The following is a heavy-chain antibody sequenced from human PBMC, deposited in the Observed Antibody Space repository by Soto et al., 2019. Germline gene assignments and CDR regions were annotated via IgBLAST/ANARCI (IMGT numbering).Heavy chain of an antibody. D-gene: IGHD3-10*01. CDR2: INHSGST. Sequence: KPSETLSLTCAVYGGSFSGYYWSWIRQPPGKGLEWIGEINHSGSTNYNPSLKSRVTISVDTSKNQFSLKLSSVTTADTAVYYCARDGENYYGSGRIIAYWGQGTLVTVSS. CDR1: GGSFSGYY. V-gene: IGHV4-34*01. J-gene: IGHJ4*02. CDR3: ARDGENYYGSGRIIAY.